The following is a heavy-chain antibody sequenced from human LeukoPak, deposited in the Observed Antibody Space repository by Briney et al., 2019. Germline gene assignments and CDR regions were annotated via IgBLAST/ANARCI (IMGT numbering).Heavy chain of an antibody. CDR3: ARDLSVAGTGGSDY. CDR1: GGSFSGYY. V-gene: IGHV4-34*01. D-gene: IGHD6-19*01. J-gene: IGHJ4*02. Sequence: PSETLSLTCAVYGGSFSGYYWSWIRQPPGKGLEWIGEINHSGSTNYNPSHKSRVTISVDTSKNQFSLKLSSVTAADTAVYYCARDLSVAGTGGSDYWGQGTLVTVSS. CDR2: INHSGST.